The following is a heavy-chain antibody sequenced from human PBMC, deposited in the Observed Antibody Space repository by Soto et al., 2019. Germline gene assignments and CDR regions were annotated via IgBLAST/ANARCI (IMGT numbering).Heavy chain of an antibody. CDR2: IYYSGST. CDR3: ARSSRTAYYYYYGMDV. CDR1: VGSISSGGYY. D-gene: IGHD6-6*01. V-gene: IGHV4-31*03. Sequence: LSLTRTFSVGSISSGGYYWSWIRQHPGKGLEWIGYIYYSGSTYYNPSLKSRVTISVDTSKNQFSLKLSSVTAAGTAVYYCARSSRTAYYYYYGMDVWGQGTTVTVSS. J-gene: IGHJ6*02.